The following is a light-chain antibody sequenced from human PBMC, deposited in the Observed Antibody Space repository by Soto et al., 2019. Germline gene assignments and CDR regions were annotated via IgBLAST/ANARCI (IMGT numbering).Light chain of an antibody. CDR3: QEYGMSRT. V-gene: IGKV3-20*01. J-gene: IGKJ1*01. CDR1: QSVSSSF. Sequence: EIVLTQSPGTLSLSPGERATLSCRASQSVSSSFLAWYQQRPGQAPRLLIYAASRTAPGIPDRFSGSGSGTNFTLTISRLEPEEFAVYYCQEYGMSRTFGQGTKVE. CDR2: AAS.